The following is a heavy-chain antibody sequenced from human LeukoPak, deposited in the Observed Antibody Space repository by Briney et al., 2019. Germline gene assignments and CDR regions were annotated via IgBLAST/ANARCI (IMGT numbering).Heavy chain of an antibody. CDR3: ARDPPEYDFWSGYYPY. Sequence: GGSLRLSCAASGFTFSSYWMSWVRQAPGKGLEWVANIKQDGSEKYYVDSVKGRFTISGDNAKNSLYLQMNSLRAEDTAVYYCARDPPEYDFWSGYYPYWGQGTLVTVSS. V-gene: IGHV3-7*01. CDR2: IKQDGSEK. D-gene: IGHD3-3*01. CDR1: GFTFSSYW. J-gene: IGHJ4*02.